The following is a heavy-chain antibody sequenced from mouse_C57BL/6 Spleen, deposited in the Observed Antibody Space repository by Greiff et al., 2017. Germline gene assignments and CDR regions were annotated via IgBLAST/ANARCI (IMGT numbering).Heavy chain of an antibody. J-gene: IGHJ1*03. Sequence: VQLQQSGPGLVQPSQSLSITCTVSGFSLTSYGVHWVRQSPGKGLEWLGVIWSGGSTDYNAAFISRLSISKDNSKSQVCFKMNSLQADDTAIDYCARKGMTTVVDWYFDVWGTGTTVTVSS. V-gene: IGHV2-2*01. CDR3: ARKGMTTVVDWYFDV. D-gene: IGHD1-1*01. CDR2: IWSGGST. CDR1: GFSLTSYG.